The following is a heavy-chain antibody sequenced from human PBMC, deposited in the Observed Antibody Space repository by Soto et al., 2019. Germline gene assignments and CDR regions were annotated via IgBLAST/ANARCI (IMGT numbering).Heavy chain of an antibody. D-gene: IGHD1-26*01. Sequence: AETPSLPCTVFGGSISSYYWSWIRQPPGKGLEWIGYIYYSGSTNYNPSLKSRVTISVDTSKNQFSLKLTSVTAADTAVYYCARRYGGNFDYWGQGTLVTVSS. CDR3: ARRYGGNFDY. CDR2: IYYSGST. J-gene: IGHJ4*02. V-gene: IGHV4-59*01. CDR1: GGSISSYY.